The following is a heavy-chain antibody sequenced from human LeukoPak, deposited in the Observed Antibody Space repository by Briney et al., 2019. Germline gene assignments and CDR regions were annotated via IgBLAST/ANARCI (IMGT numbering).Heavy chain of an antibody. CDR1: GGSISSSSYY. CDR2: IYYSGST. Sequence: SETLSLTCTVSGGSISSSSYYWGWIRQPPGKGLEWIGSIYYSGSTYYNPSLKSRVTISVDTSKDQFSLKLSSVTAADTAVYYCARLRYGDYAYYFDYWGQGTLVTVSS. J-gene: IGHJ4*02. D-gene: IGHD4-17*01. V-gene: IGHV4-39*01. CDR3: ARLRYGDYAYYFDY.